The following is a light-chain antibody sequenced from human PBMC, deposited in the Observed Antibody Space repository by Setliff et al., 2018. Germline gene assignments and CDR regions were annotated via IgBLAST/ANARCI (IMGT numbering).Light chain of an antibody. V-gene: IGLV2-14*01. CDR3: MSYTTIRTYV. J-gene: IGLJ1*01. CDR2: EVS. Sequence: ALTQPASVSGSPGQSITISCAGTSSDVGAYSHVSWYQQYPGKAPKLMISEVSNRPSGVSYRFSGSKSGTTASLTISGLQAEDEADYYCMSYTTIRTYVFGTGTKVTVL. CDR1: SSDVGAYSH.